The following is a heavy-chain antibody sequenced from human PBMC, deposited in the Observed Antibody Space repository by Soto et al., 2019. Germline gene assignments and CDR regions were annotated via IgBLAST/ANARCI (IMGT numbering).Heavy chain of an antibody. CDR2: IIPIFGTA. CDR3: ARDLIAARRDYYYGMDV. J-gene: IGHJ6*02. CDR1: GGTLSSYA. Sequence: QVQLVQSGAEVKKPGSSVKVSCKASGGTLSSYAISWVRQAPGQGLEWMGGIIPIFGTANYAQKFQCRVTITADKSTSPAYMELSSLRSEDTAVYYCARDLIAARRDYYYGMDVWGQGTTVTVSS. D-gene: IGHD6-6*01. V-gene: IGHV1-69*06.